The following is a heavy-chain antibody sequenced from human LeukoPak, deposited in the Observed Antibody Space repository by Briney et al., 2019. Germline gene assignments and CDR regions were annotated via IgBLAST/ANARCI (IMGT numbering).Heavy chain of an antibody. D-gene: IGHD6-13*01. V-gene: IGHV3-74*01. CDR1: GFTFSYYW. CDR2: INRDGSST. CDR3: AANSSSWYFYY. Sequence: GGSLRLSCAASGFTFSYYWMHWVRQAPGKGLVWVSRINRDGSSTSHADSVKGRFTISRDSAKNTLYLQMNNLRAEDTAVYYCAANSSSWYFYYWGQGTLVTVSS. J-gene: IGHJ4*02.